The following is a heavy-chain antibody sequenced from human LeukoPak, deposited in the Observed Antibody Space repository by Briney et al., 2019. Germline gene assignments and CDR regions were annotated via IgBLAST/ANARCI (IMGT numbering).Heavy chain of an antibody. CDR3: AKAVYGDFQSTVDY. CDR2: VSWNSGNV. Sequence: GGSLRLSCAASGFSFEDYAMHWVRQPPGKGLEWVSGVSWNSGNVGYAGSVKGRFTISRDNAKNSLYLQMSSLRAEDTALYYCAKAVYGDFQSTVDYWGRGTLVTVSS. V-gene: IGHV3-9*01. J-gene: IGHJ4*02. D-gene: IGHD4-17*01. CDR1: GFSFEDYA.